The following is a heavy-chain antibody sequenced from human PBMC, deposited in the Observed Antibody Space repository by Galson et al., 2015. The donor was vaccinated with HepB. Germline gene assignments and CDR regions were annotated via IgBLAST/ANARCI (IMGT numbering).Heavy chain of an antibody. Sequence: SLRLSCAASGFTFSSYWMSWVRQAPGKGLEWVANIKQDGSEKYYVDSVKGRFTISRDNAKNSLYLQMSSLKASDTAMYYCASQGTRTDAPGDYWGQGTLVTVSS. D-gene: IGHD3-10*01. CDR3: ASQGTRTDAPGDY. CDR2: IKQDGSEK. V-gene: IGHV3-7*03. CDR1: GFTFSSYW. J-gene: IGHJ4*02.